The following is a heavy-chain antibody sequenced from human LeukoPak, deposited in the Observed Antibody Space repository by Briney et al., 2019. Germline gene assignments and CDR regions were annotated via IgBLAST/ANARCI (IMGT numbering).Heavy chain of an antibody. CDR1: GFTFSNFA. J-gene: IGHJ4*02. D-gene: IGHD6-13*01. Sequence: GGSLRLSCAASGFTFSNFAMTWVRQAPGKGLEWVSSIVGSSSTYYADSLKGRFTISRDNAKNSLYLQMSSLRAEDTAVYYCARIGAGSSRDYWGQGTLVTVSS. CDR2: IVGSSST. V-gene: IGHV3-21*01. CDR3: ARIGAGSSRDY.